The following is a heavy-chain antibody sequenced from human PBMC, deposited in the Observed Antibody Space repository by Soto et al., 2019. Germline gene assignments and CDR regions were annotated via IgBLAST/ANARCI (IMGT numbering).Heavy chain of an antibody. CDR2: MSYEETNK. V-gene: IGHV3-30*02. CDR1: GFTFRSFG. CDR3: VKEPYSSDRADH. D-gene: IGHD5-18*01. J-gene: IGHJ4*02. Sequence: QPGGSLRLSCATSGFTFRSFGMHWVRQAPGKGLEWVAFMSYEETNKFYRESVRGRFIISRDNSRGTLYLQMNNLREEDTALYYCVKEPYSSDRADHWGQGTLVTVSS.